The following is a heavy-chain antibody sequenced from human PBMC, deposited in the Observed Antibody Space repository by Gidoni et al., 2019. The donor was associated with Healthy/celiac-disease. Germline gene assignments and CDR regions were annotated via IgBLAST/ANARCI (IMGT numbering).Heavy chain of an antibody. V-gene: IGHV4-39*01. J-gene: IGHJ4*02. CDR2: IYYSGST. CDR3: ARHVSSLAVAGLYYFDY. D-gene: IGHD6-19*01. CDR1: GGSISSSSYY. Sequence: QLQLQESGPGLVKPSETLSLTCTVSGGSISSSSYYWGWIRQPPGKGLEWIGSIYYSGSTYYNPSLKSRVTISVDTSKNQFSLKLSSVTAADTAVYYCARHVSSLAVAGLYYFDYWGQGTLVTVSS.